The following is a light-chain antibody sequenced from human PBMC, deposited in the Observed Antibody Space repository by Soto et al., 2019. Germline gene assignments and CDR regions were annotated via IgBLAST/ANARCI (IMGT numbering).Light chain of an antibody. Sequence: IVVKLSPGVLSRPPQEGASLSFGASQSISSNVAWYQQKPGQAPRLLIYGASSRATGIPDRFSGSGSGTDFTLTISRLEPEDFAVYYCQQYVSSPTFAQGAKVDI. J-gene: IGKJ1*01. CDR3: QQYVSSPT. CDR1: QSISSN. CDR2: GAS. V-gene: IGKV3-20*01.